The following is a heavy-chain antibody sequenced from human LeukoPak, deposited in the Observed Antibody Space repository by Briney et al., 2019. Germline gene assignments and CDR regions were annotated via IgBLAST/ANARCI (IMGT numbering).Heavy chain of an antibody. CDR2: INHSGST. CDR1: GGSFSGYY. J-gene: IGHJ6*03. Sequence: SETLSLTCAVYGGSFSGYYWSWIRQPPGKGLEWIGEINHSGSTNYNPSLKSRVTISVDTSKNQFSLKLSSVTAADTAVYYCARARYYYDSSRTYYYYYYMDVWGKGTTVTVSS. D-gene: IGHD3-22*01. CDR3: ARARYYYDSSRTYYYYYYMDV. V-gene: IGHV4-34*01.